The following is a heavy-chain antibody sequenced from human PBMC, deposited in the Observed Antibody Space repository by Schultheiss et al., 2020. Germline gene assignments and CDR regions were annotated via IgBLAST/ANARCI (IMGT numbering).Heavy chain of an antibody. J-gene: IGHJ5*02. CDR2: IWYDGSNK. V-gene: IGHV3-33*01. CDR3: ARGGRVVRGVVDP. Sequence: GESLKISCAASGFTFSSYGMHWVRQAPGKGLEWVAVIWYDGSNKYYADSVKGRFTISRDNSKNTLYLQMNSLRAEDTAVYYCARGGRVVRGVVDPWGQGTLVTVSS. D-gene: IGHD3-10*01. CDR1: GFTFSSYG.